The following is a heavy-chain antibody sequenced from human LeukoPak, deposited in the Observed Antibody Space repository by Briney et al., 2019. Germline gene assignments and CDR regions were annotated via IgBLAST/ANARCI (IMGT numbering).Heavy chain of an antibody. D-gene: IGHD4-17*01. CDR2: INPNSGGT. J-gene: IGHJ4*02. CDR1: GYSFTVYY. CDR3: ASLYGDYVASDY. Sequence: GAPVKVSCKASGYSFTVYYMHWVRQAPGQGLEWMGWINPNSGGTNYAQKFLGRVTMSRDTSISTAYMELSRLRSDDTAVYYCASLYGDYVASDYWGQGTLVTVSP. V-gene: IGHV1-2*02.